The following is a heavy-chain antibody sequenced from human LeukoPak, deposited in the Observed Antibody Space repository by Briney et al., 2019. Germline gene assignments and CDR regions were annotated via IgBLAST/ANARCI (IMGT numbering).Heavy chain of an antibody. CDR1: GFTFSSYG. CDR3: ARGPLPAAPTFFDC. V-gene: IGHV3-66*01. J-gene: IGHJ4*02. D-gene: IGHD2-2*01. Sequence: GGSLRLSCAASGFTFSSYGMSWVRQAPGKGLEWVSVIYSGGSTYYADSVKGRFTISRDNSKNTLYLQMNSLRAEDTAVYYCARGPLPAAPTFFDCWGQGTLVTVSS. CDR2: IYSGGST.